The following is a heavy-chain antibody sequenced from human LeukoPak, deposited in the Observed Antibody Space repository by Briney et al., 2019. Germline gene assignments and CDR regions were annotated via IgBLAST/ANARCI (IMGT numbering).Heavy chain of an antibody. CDR1: GGSISSGSYY. V-gene: IGHV4-61*02. Sequence: SQTLSLTCTVSGGSISSGSYYWSWIRQPAGKGLEWIGRIYTSGSTNYNPSLKSRVTISVDTSKNQFSLKLSSVTAADTAVYYCARDRGWGSGYYYLSDAFDIWGQGTMVTVSS. CDR2: IYTSGST. D-gene: IGHD3-22*01. CDR3: ARDRGWGSGYYYLSDAFDI. J-gene: IGHJ3*02.